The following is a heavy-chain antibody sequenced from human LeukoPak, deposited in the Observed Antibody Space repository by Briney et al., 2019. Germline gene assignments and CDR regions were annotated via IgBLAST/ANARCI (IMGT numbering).Heavy chain of an antibody. CDR2: IDHSGRT. D-gene: IGHD1-26*01. CDR1: GGSSSSSNW. CDR3: ARDLGGSYFD. V-gene: IGHV4-4*02. J-gene: IGHJ4*02. Sequence: SGTLSLTCAVSGGSSSSSNWWNWVRQPPGKGLEWIGEIDHSGRTNYNPSLKSRVTISVDKSKNQISLKLSSVTAADTAVYYCARDLGGSYFDWGQGTLVTVSS.